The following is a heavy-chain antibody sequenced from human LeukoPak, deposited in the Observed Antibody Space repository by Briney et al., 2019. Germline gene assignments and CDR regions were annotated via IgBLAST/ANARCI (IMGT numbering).Heavy chain of an antibody. J-gene: IGHJ4*02. CDR3: ARSGNFGVVMRDY. CDR2: IYYSGST. V-gene: IGHV4-39*07. D-gene: IGHD3-3*01. CDR1: GGSISSSSYY. Sequence: SETLSLTCTVSGGSISSSSYYWGWIRQPPGKGLEWIGSIYYSGSTYYNPSLKSRVTISVDTSKNQFSLKLSSVTAADTAVYYCARSGNFGVVMRDYWGQGTLVTVSS.